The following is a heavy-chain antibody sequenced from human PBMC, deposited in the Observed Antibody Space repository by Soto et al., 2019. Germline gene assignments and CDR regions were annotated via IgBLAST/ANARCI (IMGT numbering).Heavy chain of an antibody. V-gene: IGHV1-2*02. Sequence: GSVKVSYQASGYTFTGNYMHFMRQAPAQGLEWMALINPTTGDTQYAQKFHVRVTVTWDTSISTAYMDLSRLRSDDTAIYYCARGYCSSIACSHYFDYWGQGTMVTVSS. CDR3: ARGYCSSIACSHYFDY. D-gene: IGHD2-2*01. CDR2: INPTTGDT. CDR1: GYTFTGNY. J-gene: IGHJ4*02.